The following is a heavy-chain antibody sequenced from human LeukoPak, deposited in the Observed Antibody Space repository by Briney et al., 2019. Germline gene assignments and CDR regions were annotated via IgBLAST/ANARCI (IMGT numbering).Heavy chain of an antibody. CDR2: INHSGST. D-gene: IGHD4-11*01. Sequence: SETLSLTCAVDGRSFSGYYWSLIRQPPGKGLEWIGEINHSGSTNYNPSLKSRVTISVDTSKNQFSLKLSSVTAADTAVYYCARGSTVTTTDPNYYYYGMDVWGQGTTVTVSS. J-gene: IGHJ6*02. CDR3: ARGSTVTTTDPNYYYYGMDV. V-gene: IGHV4-34*01. CDR1: GRSFSGYY.